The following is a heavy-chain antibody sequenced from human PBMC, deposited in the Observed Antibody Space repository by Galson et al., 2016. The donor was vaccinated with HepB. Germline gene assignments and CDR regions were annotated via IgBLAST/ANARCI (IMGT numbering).Heavy chain of an antibody. D-gene: IGHD3-10*01. J-gene: IGHJ6*02. CDR2: LDYSGTS. CDR3: ARLRRGRGARGNYYYGMDV. Sequence: SETLSLTCTVPGGSISSYYWNWIRQPPGKGLEWIGFLDYSGTSNYNRSLKSRVTISGDTSKNQFSLMLRSVTAADTAVYYCARLRRGRGARGNYYYGMDVWGQGTTVTVSS. V-gene: IGHV4-59*08. CDR1: GGSISSYY.